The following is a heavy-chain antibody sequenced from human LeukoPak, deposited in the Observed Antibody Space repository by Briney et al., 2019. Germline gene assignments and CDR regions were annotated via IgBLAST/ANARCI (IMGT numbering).Heavy chain of an antibody. Sequence: GGSLRLSCAASGFTFSSYWMNWARQAPGKGLEWVANIKQDGSEKYYVDSVKGRFSISRDNAKKSLYLQMDSLRAEDTAVYYCARYASGWLFDFWGQGTLVTVSS. D-gene: IGHD6-19*01. CDR3: ARYASGWLFDF. J-gene: IGHJ4*02. CDR2: IKQDGSEK. V-gene: IGHV3-7*01. CDR1: GFTFSSYW.